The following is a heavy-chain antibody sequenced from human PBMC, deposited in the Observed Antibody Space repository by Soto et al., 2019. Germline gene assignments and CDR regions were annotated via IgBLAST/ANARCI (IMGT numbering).Heavy chain of an antibody. Sequence: QVQLQESGPGLVKPSQTLSLTCTVSGGSISSGDSYWSWIRQPPGKGLGWIGYIYYSGSTYYNPSLKSRVTIAVDTSKNQFALKLSSVTAADTAVYYCARYCSGGSCYPFDYWGQGTLVTVSS. CDR3: ARYCSGGSCYPFDY. CDR2: IYYSGST. D-gene: IGHD2-15*01. J-gene: IGHJ4*02. V-gene: IGHV4-30-4*01. CDR1: GGSISSGDSY.